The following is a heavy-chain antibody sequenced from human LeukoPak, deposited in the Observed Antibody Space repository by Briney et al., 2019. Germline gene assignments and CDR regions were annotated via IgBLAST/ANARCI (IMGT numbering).Heavy chain of an antibody. CDR1: GITFSTNA. CDR3: AKDQRSGWTRNFDS. D-gene: IGHD6-19*01. CDR2: ISGSGTST. Sequence: GGSLRLSCAASGITFSTNAMSWARQAPGKGLEWVSAISGSGTSTYHADSVKGRFTISRDNSKNTLYLQMNSLRVEDTAIYYCAKDQRSGWTRNFDSWGQGTLVTVSS. V-gene: IGHV3-23*01. J-gene: IGHJ4*02.